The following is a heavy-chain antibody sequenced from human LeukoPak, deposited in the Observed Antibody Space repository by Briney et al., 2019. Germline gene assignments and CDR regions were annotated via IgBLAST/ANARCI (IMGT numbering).Heavy chain of an antibody. V-gene: IGHV4-39*01. Sequence: ASETLSLTCAVSGVSISGSYYYWGWIRQPPGKGLEWIGNIYYSGSTYYNASLQSRVTISIDTSKNQFSLRLNSVTAADTAMSFCVKSGGYGLIDYWGQGTLVTVYS. J-gene: IGHJ4*02. D-gene: IGHD1-26*01. CDR1: GVSISGSYYY. CDR3: VKSGGYGLIDY. CDR2: IYYSGST.